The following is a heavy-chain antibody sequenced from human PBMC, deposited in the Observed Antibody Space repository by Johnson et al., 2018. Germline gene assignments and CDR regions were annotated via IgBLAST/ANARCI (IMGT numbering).Heavy chain of an antibody. V-gene: IGHV3-15*01. CDR1: GFTFNIAS. D-gene: IGHD2-2*01. CDR2: IKSKTDGGTT. J-gene: IGHJ6*02. CDR3: AKTKVVPAATHVGPNYYYYGMDV. Sequence: EVQLVESGGGLVKPGGSLRLSCAASGFTFNIASMSWVRQSPGKGLEWVGRIKSKTDGGTTDYTAPVKGRFTISRDDWKNTLYLQMNSLRAEDTAGYYGAKTKVVPAATHVGPNYYYYGMDVWGQGTTVTVSS.